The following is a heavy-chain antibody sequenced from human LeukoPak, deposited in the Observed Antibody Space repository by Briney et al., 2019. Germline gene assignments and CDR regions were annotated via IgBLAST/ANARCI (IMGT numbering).Heavy chain of an antibody. CDR3: ARDLLGIDFWSGYYPGDYYYYGMDV. J-gene: IGHJ6*02. CDR2: IYSGGST. V-gene: IGHV3-66*01. Sequence: SGGSLRLSCAASGFTVSSNYTSWVRQAPGKGLEWVSVIYSGGSTYYADSVKGRFTISRDNSKNTLYLQMNSLRAEDTAVYYCARDLLGIDFWSGYYPGDYYYYGMDVWGQGTTVTVSS. CDR1: GFTVSSNY. D-gene: IGHD3-3*01.